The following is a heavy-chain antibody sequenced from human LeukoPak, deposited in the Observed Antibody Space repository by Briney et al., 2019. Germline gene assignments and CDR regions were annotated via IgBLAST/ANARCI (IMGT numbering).Heavy chain of an antibody. V-gene: IGHV3-23*01. CDR2: ISNDDGRT. CDR1: GFTFSNFP. Sequence: GGSLRLSCAASGFTFSNFPMTWVRQAPGKGLEWVSAISNDDGRTYYADSVKGRFTISRDNSKNTLSLQMNSLRAEDTALYYCAKYVLVTGADAFDIWGQGMMVTVSS. CDR3: AKYVLVTGADAFDI. J-gene: IGHJ3*02. D-gene: IGHD2-8*02.